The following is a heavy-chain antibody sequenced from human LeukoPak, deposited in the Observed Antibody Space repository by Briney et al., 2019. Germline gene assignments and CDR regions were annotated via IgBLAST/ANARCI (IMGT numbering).Heavy chain of an antibody. CDR3: ASYSGWSVEYYFDY. J-gene: IGHJ4*02. D-gene: IGHD6-19*01. V-gene: IGHV1-2*02. CDR2: INPNSGGT. Sequence: ASVKVSCKASGYTFTGYYMHWVRQAPGQGLEWMGWINPNSGGTNYAQKFQGRVTMTRDTSISTAYMELSRLRSDDTAVYYCASYSGWSVEYYFDYWGQGILVTVSS. CDR1: GYTFTGYY.